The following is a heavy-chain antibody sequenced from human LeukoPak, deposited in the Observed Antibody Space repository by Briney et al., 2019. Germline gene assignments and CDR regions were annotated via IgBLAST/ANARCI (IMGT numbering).Heavy chain of an antibody. Sequence: VKPSETLSLTCTVSGGSIRGYYWSWIRQPPGKGLEWIGYIYYSGSTNYNPSLKGRVTISVDTSKTQFSLKLSAVTATDLYVYYRARHEFDSGSLPYFDYWGQGILVTVSS. CDR1: GGSIRGYY. D-gene: IGHD3-10*01. V-gene: IGHV4-59*08. CDR2: IYYSGST. CDR3: ARHEFDSGSLPYFDY. J-gene: IGHJ4*02.